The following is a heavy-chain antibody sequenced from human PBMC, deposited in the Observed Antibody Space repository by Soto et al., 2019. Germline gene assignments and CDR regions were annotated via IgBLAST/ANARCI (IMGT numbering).Heavy chain of an antibody. D-gene: IGHD2-15*01. CDR1: GLPLSTFP. V-gene: IGHV3-21*01. Sequence: EVHLVESGGALSKPGGSLRLPFAAPGLPLSTFPMNWVRQAPGKGLEWVSSISPSTSHIYYADSVKGRFTISRDNAKNSLFLQMNSLRAEDTAVYYCSGCSGGACHQNYGMDVWGQGTTVTVSS. J-gene: IGHJ6*02. CDR2: ISPSTSHI. CDR3: SGCSGGACHQNYGMDV.